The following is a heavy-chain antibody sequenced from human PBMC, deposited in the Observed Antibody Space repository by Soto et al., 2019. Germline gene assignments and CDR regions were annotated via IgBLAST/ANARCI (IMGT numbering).Heavy chain of an antibody. CDR2: INSDGSST. V-gene: IGHV3-74*01. J-gene: IGHJ3*02. CDR1: GFTFSNYW. D-gene: IGHD6-13*01. CDR3: ARGYSSSWYNAFDI. Sequence: EVQLVESGGGLVQPGGSLRLSCAASGFTFSNYWMHWVRQAPGKGLVWVSRINSDGSSTSNADSVKGRFTIFRDNAKNTLYLQMNSLRAEDTAVYYCARGYSSSWYNAFDIWCQGTMVTVSS.